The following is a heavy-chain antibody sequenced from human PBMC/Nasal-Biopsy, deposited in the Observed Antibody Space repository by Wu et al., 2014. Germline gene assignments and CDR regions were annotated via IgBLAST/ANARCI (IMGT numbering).Heavy chain of an antibody. CDR2: IYWDDDK. V-gene: IGHV2-5*02. D-gene: IGHD6-13*01. J-gene: IGHJ5*02. CDR1: GFSLNTGGVG. CDR3: AHRRKYSSSSSFDP. Sequence: LVKPTQTLTLTCTFSGFSLNTGGVGVGWIRQPPGKALEWLALIYWDDDKRYSPSLKSRLAITKDTSRNQVVLTMTNMDPVDTATYYCAHRRKYSSSSSFDPWGQGTPVTVSS.